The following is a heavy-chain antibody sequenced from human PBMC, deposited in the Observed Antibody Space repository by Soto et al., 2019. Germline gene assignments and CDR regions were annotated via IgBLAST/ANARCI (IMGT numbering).Heavy chain of an antibody. CDR2: IYYSGST. Sequence: QVQLQESGPGLVKPSQTLSLTCTVSGGSISSGDYYWSWIRQPPGKGLEWIGYIYYSGSTYYNPSLMSRVTISVDTSKNQFSLKMSSVTAADTAVYYCARDQIGRPAFDIWGQGTMVTVSS. CDR1: GGSISSGDYY. V-gene: IGHV4-30-4*01. J-gene: IGHJ3*02. CDR3: ARDQIGRPAFDI.